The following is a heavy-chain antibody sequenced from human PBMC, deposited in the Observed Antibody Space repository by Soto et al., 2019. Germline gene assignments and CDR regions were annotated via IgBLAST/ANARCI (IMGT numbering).Heavy chain of an antibody. V-gene: IGHV1-18*01. Sequence: QVQLVQSGAEVKKPGASVKVSCKASGYTFTSYGISWVRQAPGQGLEWMGWISAYNGNTNHAQKLQGRVTMTTDTSTSTAYMELRSLRSDDTAVYYCARDRPSGWYLPYYYYGMDVWGQGTTVTVSS. J-gene: IGHJ6*02. D-gene: IGHD6-19*01. CDR1: GYTFTSYG. CDR3: ARDRPSGWYLPYYYYGMDV. CDR2: ISAYNGNT.